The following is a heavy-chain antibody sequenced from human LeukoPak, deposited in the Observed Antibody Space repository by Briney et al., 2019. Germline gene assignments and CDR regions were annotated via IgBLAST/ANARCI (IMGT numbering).Heavy chain of an antibody. CDR3: ARGKYYYDSNSSYRYFDP. Sequence: SETLSLTCIVSGGSISSYYWSWIRQPAGKGLEWIGRIYTTGNTNYNPSLKSRVTMSIDTSKKQFSLKPSSVTAADTAVYYCARGKYYYDSNSSYRYFDPWGQGTLVTVSS. D-gene: IGHD3-22*01. V-gene: IGHV4-4*07. CDR2: IYTTGNT. CDR1: GGSISSYY. J-gene: IGHJ5*02.